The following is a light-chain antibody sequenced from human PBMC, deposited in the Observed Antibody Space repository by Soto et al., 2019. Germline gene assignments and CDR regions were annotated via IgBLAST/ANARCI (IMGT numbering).Light chain of an antibody. CDR1: QSVSSSY. Sequence: EIVLTQSPGTLSLSPGERATLSCRASQSVSSSYLAWYQQKPGQAPRLLIDGASSRATGIPDRFSGSGSGTDFTLTIRRLEPEDFAVYYCQQYGDSRFTFGPGTKVDIK. CDR2: GAS. CDR3: QQYGDSRFT. V-gene: IGKV3-20*01. J-gene: IGKJ3*01.